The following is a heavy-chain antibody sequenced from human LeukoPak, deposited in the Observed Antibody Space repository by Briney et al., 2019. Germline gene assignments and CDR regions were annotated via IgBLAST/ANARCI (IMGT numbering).Heavy chain of an antibody. CDR3: ARDDRDGYNYGY. J-gene: IGHJ4*02. CDR2: TNPNSGNT. V-gene: IGHV1-8*01. Sequence: ASVKVSCKASGYTFTSYDINWVRQATGQGLEWMGWTNPNSGNTGYAQKFQGRVTMTRNTSISTAYMELSSLRSEDTAVYYCARDDRDGYNYGYWGQGTLVTVSS. D-gene: IGHD5-24*01. CDR1: GYTFTSYD.